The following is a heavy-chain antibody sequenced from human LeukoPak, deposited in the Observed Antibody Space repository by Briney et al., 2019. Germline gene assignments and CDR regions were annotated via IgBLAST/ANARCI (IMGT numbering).Heavy chain of an antibody. J-gene: IGHJ4*02. CDR2: IDTTRSSI. V-gene: IGHV3-21*01. CDR1: GCTFSGYN. Sequence: PAGSLTLSCAASGCTFSGYNWNWIRQAPGKGLEWVSSIDTTRSSIYYPDSVQGRCTHSRNNAKNSLYLQMNNLSVEDTAGFFCASGHGSGTYFLAGTLDYWGRGTLVTVSS. CDR3: ASGHGSGTYFLAGTLDY. D-gene: IGHD3-10*01.